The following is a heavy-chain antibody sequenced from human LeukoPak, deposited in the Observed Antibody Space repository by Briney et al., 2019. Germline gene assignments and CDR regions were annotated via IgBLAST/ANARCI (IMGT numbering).Heavy chain of an antibody. J-gene: IGHJ6*03. D-gene: IGHD2-21*01. Sequence: GASVKVSCKASRSTFKTYDIHWVRQTRGQGLERMAWMNPKTGTTGYATTCQGRISMTSNTSISAAYMELSSVRPEGTGIYYCARGLLGYYYYYMDVWGEGTTVTVSS. V-gene: IGHV1-8*01. CDR1: RSTFKTYD. CDR2: MNPKTGTT. CDR3: ARGLLGYYYYYMDV.